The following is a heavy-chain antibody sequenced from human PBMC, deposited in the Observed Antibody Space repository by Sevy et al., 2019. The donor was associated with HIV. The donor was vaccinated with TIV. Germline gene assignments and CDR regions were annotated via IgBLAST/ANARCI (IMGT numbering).Heavy chain of an antibody. D-gene: IGHD1-1*01. Sequence: GGSLRLSCAGSGFNFDDYVMSWVRQAPGKGLEWVSGINWNGGSTGFADSVKGRFTISRDNAKNSLYLQMNSLRAEDTALYYCARGRLERYTSSCNYYYAMDVWGQGTTVTVSS. CDR2: INWNGGST. J-gene: IGHJ6*02. CDR3: ARGRLERYTSSCNYYYAMDV. CDR1: GFNFDDYV. V-gene: IGHV3-20*04.